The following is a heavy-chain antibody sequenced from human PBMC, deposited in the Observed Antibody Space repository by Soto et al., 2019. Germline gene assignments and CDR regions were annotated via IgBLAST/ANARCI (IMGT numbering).Heavy chain of an antibody. CDR2: ISYDGSNK. D-gene: IGHD6-13*01. CDR3: AKEVSSSSWSRLNGMDV. Sequence: GGSLRLSCSASGFTFSSYAMHWVRQPPGKGLEWVAVISYDGSNKYYADSVKGRFTISRDNSKNTLYLQMNSLRAEDTAVYYCAKEVSSSSWSRLNGMDVWGQGTTVTVSS. V-gene: IGHV3-30*18. CDR1: GFTFSSYA. J-gene: IGHJ6*02.